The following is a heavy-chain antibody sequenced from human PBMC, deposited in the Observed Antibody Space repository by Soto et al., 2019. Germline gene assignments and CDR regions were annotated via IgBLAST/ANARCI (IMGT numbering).Heavy chain of an antibody. V-gene: IGHV4-30-4*01. Sequence: TLSLTCTVSGGSISSGDYYWSWIRQPPGKGLEWIGYIYYSGSTYYNPSLKSRDTISVDTSKNQFSLKLSSVTAADTAAYYCANYYYDSSNYYYAYWGQGTLVTVSS. J-gene: IGHJ4*02. CDR3: ANYYYDSSNYYYAY. CDR1: GGSISSGDYY. D-gene: IGHD3-22*01. CDR2: IYYSGST.